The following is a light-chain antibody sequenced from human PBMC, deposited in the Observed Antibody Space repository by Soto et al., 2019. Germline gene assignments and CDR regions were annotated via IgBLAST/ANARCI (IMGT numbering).Light chain of an antibody. V-gene: IGLV2-11*01. CDR2: AVN. J-gene: IGLJ3*02. Sequence: QSALTQPRSVSGSPGQSVTISCTGTSSDVGGYNYVSWYQQHPGKAPKLLIYAVNMRPSGGPDRFSGSKSGNTASLTISGLQAEDEADYSCCSYAGRYTWVFGGGTQLTV. CDR3: CSYAGRYTWV. CDR1: SSDVGGYNY.